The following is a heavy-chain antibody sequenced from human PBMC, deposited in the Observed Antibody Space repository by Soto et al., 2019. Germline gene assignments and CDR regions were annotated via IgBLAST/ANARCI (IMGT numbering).Heavy chain of an antibody. CDR3: XXXXXWFGELFPVDY. V-gene: IGHV1-18*04. J-gene: IGHJ4*01. D-gene: IGHD3-10*01. CDR2: ISAYNGNT. CDR1: GYTFTSYG. Sequence: QVQLVQSGAEVKKPGASVKVSCKASGYTFTSYGISWVRQAPGQGLEWMGWISAYNGNTNYAQKLQGXXXXXXXTSXSTXXMELRSXXSDDTAVYXXXXXXXWFGELFPVDY.